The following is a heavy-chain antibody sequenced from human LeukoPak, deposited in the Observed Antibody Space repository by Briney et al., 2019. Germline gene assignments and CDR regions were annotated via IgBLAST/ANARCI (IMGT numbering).Heavy chain of an antibody. CDR1: GFTFDDYA. V-gene: IGHV3-9*01. CDR2: ISWNSGSI. CDR3: AKDIGAVAGYAFDI. D-gene: IGHD6-19*01. J-gene: IGHJ3*02. Sequence: GRSLRLSCAASGFTFDDYAMHWVRQAPGKGLEWVSGISWNSGSIGYVDSVKGRFTISRDNAKNSLYLQMNSLRAEDTALYYCAKDIGAVAGYAFDIWGQGTMVTVSS.